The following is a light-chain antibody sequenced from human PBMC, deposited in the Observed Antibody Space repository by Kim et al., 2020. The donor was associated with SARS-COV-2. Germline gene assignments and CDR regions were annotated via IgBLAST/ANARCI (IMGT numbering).Light chain of an antibody. CDR2: KAS. V-gene: IGKV1-5*03. CDR1: QNINSW. J-gene: IGKJ1*01. CDR3: QQYDTYWT. Sequence: DIQMTQSPSTLSASVGDRVTITCRASQNINSWLAWYQQRPGEAPKLLIYKASTLESGVPSRFSGSGSGTEFSLTITGLQPDDFATYDCQQYDTYWTFGKGTKVDIK.